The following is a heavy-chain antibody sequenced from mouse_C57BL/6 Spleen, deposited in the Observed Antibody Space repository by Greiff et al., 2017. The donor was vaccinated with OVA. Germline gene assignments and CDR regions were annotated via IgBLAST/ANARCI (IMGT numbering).Heavy chain of an antibody. CDR3: ASPVEGWFAY. J-gene: IGHJ3*01. Sequence: EVQLQESGPGLVKPSQSLSLTCSVTGYSITSGYYWNWIRQFPGNKLAWMGYISYDGSNNYNPTLKNRISITRDTSKNQFFLKLKSVTTEDTATYYCASPVEGWFAYWGQGTLVTVSA. V-gene: IGHV3-6*01. CDR1: GYSITSGYY. CDR2: ISYDGSN. D-gene: IGHD1-1*01.